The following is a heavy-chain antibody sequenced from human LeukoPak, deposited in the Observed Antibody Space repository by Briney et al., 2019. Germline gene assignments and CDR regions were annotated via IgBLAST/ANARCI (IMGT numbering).Heavy chain of an antibody. J-gene: IGHJ4*02. CDR1: GYTFTTYG. Sequence: GASVKVSCKASGYTFTTYGINWVRQATGQGLEWMGWMNPNSGNTGYAQKFQGRVTMTRNTSISTAYMELSSLRSEDTAVYYCARGRRLTGYYDFDCWGQGTLVTVSS. D-gene: IGHD3-9*01. V-gene: IGHV1-8*01. CDR2: MNPNSGNT. CDR3: ARGRRLTGYYDFDC.